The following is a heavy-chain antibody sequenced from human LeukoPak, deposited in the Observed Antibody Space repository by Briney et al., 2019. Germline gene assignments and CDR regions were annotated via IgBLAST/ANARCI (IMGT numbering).Heavy chain of an antibody. V-gene: IGHV4-59*01. CDR2: IYNSGHT. CDR3: ARAAVTTSRYFQH. Sequence: SETLSLTCTVSGGTISNYYWSWIRQPPGKGLEWIGYIYNSGHTNYNPSLKSRVTISEDTAKNQLSLKLSSVTAADTAVYYCARAAVTTSRYFQHWGQGTLVTVSS. CDR1: GGTISNYY. D-gene: IGHD4-17*01. J-gene: IGHJ1*01.